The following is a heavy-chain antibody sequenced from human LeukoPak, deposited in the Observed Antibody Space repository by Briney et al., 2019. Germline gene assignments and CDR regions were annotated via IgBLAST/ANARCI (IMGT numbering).Heavy chain of an antibody. D-gene: IGHD4-23*01. Sequence: SETLSLPCTVSGGSINSHYWSWIRQPPGKGLEGIGYMYYTGSTNYNHSLESRVTISADGSENQFSLKLTSVTAADTAVYSCARERSGHPKSGGNFPRVCYMDVWGKGTMVTVSS. CDR3: ARERSGHPKSGGNFPRVCYMDV. V-gene: IGHV4-59*11. CDR1: GGSINSHY. J-gene: IGHJ6*03. CDR2: MYYTGST.